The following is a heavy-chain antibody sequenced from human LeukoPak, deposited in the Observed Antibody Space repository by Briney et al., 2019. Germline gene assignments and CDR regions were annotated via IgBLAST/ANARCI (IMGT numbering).Heavy chain of an antibody. CDR3: AMLAAAGNWFDP. CDR2: IGTAGDI. D-gene: IGHD6-13*01. J-gene: IGHJ5*02. Sequence: PGGSLRLSCAASGFTFSSYDMHWVRQATGKGLEWVSGIGTAGDIYYPGSVKGRFTISRENAKNSLYLQMNSLRAEDTAVYYCAMLAAAGNWFDPWGQGTLVTVSS. V-gene: IGHV3-13*01. CDR1: GFTFSSYD.